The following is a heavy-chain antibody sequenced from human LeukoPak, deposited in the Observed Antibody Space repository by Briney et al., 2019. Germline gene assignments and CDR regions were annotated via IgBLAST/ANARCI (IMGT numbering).Heavy chain of an antibody. CDR3: ATGSTSYKGLDY. Sequence: GGALRLSGARSGFTVSIHYMSSARQAPGKGLEWVGRIKSKVNGRTTDYAAPVKGRFTISRDDSKSTVYVQMNSLKTEDTAVYYCATGSTSYKGLDYWGQGTLVTVSS. D-gene: IGHD2/OR15-2a*01. CDR2: IKSKVNGRTT. CDR1: GFTVSIHY. V-gene: IGHV3-15*01. J-gene: IGHJ4*02.